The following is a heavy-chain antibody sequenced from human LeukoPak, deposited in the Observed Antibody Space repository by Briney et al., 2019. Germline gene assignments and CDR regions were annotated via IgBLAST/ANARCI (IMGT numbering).Heavy chain of an antibody. CDR3: AKDSQASSGYYLDC. J-gene: IGHJ4*02. CDR2: ITGSGGST. D-gene: IGHD3-22*01. V-gene: IGHV3-23*01. Sequence: GGSLRLSCAASGFTFSSYAMNWVRQAPGKGLEWVSSITGSGGSTYYADSVKGRFTISRDNSKNTLYLQMNSLRAEDTAVYYCAKDSQASSGYYLDCWGQGTLVTVSS. CDR1: GFTFSSYA.